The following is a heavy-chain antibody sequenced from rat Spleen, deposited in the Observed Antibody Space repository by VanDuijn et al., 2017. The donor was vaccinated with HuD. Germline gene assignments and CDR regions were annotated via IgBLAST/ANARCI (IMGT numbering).Heavy chain of an antibody. V-gene: IGHV1-60*01. CDR3: ARTMAVISTYYFDY. J-gene: IGHJ2*01. CDR1: GYTFVSYD. CDR2: INPGSGGS. Sequence: QVQLQQSGAELTKPGSSVKISCKASGYTFVSYDISWIKQRPGQALEWIGTINPGSGGSGYNEKFKDKATLTVDKSSNTAFMQLSSLTPEDTAVYFCARTMAVISTYYFDYWGQGVMVTVSS. D-gene: IGHD1-2*01.